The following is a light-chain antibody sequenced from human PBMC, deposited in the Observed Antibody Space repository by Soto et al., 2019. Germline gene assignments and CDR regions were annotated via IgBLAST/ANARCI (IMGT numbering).Light chain of an antibody. CDR2: DAS. J-gene: IGKJ4*01. Sequence: EIVLTQSPATLSLSPGERATLSCRASQSISSYLAWYQQKPGQAPRLLIYDASNRATGIPARFSGSGSGTDCTLTISSLEPEDFAVYYCQLRSNWPPALTFGGGTKVEIK. V-gene: IGKV3-11*01. CDR1: QSISSY. CDR3: QLRSNWPPALT.